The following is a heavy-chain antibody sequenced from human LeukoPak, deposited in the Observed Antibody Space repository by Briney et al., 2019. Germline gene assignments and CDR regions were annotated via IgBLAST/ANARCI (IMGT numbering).Heavy chain of an antibody. CDR2: ISSSGST. D-gene: IGHD2-2*01. Sequence: KTSQTLSLTCTVSGDSISSGDYYWSWIRQPAGKGLEWIGRISSSGSTNYNPSLKSRVTISVDTSKNQFSLKLSSVTAADTAVYYCARYCFTVGSSTSCYGRNWFDPWGQGTLVTVSS. CDR3: ARYCFTVGSSTSCYGRNWFDP. CDR1: GDSISSGDYY. V-gene: IGHV4-61*02. J-gene: IGHJ5*02.